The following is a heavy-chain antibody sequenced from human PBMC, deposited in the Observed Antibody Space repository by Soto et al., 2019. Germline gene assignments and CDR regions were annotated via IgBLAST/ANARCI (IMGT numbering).Heavy chain of an antibody. Sequence: GKGLEWISSISGSGFKKYYADSVKGRLTISRDNSKSTVYLELNNLSAEDTAVYHCAKNLGVEVGTLATVDLLEPWGQG. CDR2: ISGSGFKK. V-gene: IGHV3-23*01. D-gene: IGHD2-2*01. CDR3: AKNLGVEVGTLATVDLLEP. J-gene: IGHJ5*02.